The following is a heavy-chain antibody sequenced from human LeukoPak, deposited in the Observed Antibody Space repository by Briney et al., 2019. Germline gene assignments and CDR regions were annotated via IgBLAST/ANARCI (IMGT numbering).Heavy chain of an antibody. CDR1: GYTLTELS. V-gene: IGHV1-24*01. CDR3: ARALPYGSGSFSH. D-gene: IGHD3-10*01. Sequence: ASVKVSCKVSGYTLTELSMHWVRQAPGKGLEWMGGFDPEDGETIYAQKFQGRVTMTRDTSTSTVYMELSSLRSEDTAVYYCARALPYGSGSFSHWGQGTLVTVSS. CDR2: FDPEDGET. J-gene: IGHJ4*02.